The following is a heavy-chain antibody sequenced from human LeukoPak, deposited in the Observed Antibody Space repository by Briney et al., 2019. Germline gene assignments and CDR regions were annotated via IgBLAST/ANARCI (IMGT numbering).Heavy chain of an antibody. Sequence: GASVKVSCKASGYTFTSYDINWVRQATGQGLESIGWMNPNSGNTGYAQKCQGRVTMTRNTSISTDYMELSSLRSEDTAVYYCARAYSRPRGYDYYGMDVWGQGTTVTVSS. J-gene: IGHJ6*02. CDR1: GYTFTSYD. CDR2: MNPNSGNT. CDR3: ARAYSRPRGYDYYGMDV. V-gene: IGHV1-8*01. D-gene: IGHD4-11*01.